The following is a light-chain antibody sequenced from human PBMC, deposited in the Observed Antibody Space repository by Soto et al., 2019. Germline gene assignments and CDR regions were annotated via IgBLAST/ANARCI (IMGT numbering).Light chain of an antibody. J-gene: IGLJ3*02. V-gene: IGLV2-14*01. CDR3: SSYTSSSTWV. CDR2: DVN. Sequence: QSALTQPASASGSPGQTITISCTGTSSDVGGYNSVSWYQQHPGKAPKLMIYDVNHRPSGVSNRFSGSKSCNTASLTISGRQAEDEADYYCSSYTSSSTWVFGGGTQLTV. CDR1: SSDVGGYNS.